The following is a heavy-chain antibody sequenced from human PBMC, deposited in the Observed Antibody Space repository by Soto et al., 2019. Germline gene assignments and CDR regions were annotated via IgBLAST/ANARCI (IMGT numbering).Heavy chain of an antibody. CDR1: GSSISSYY. D-gene: IGHD4-17*01. CDR3: ARRYGASFDY. J-gene: IGHJ4*02. V-gene: IGHV4-59*01. Sequence: QVQLQESGPGLVKPSETLSLTCTVSGSSISSYYWSWIRQPPGKGLEWIGYIYYSGSTNYNPSLKSRVTISVDTSKNQFSLKLSSVTAADTAVYYCARRYGASFDYWGQGTLVTVSS. CDR2: IYYSGST.